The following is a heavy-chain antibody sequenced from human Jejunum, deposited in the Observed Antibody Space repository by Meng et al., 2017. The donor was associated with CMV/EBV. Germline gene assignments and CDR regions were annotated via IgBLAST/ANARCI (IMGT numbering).Heavy chain of an antibody. V-gene: IGHV3-48*04. CDR2: ISSSSSTI. D-gene: IGHD3-3*01. CDR3: ARGVPNYDFWSGYYNWFDP. Sequence: SSYSMNCVRQAPGKGLEWVSYISSSSSTIYYADSVKGRFTISRDNAKNSLYLQMNSLRAEDTAVYYCARGVPNYDFWSGYYNWFDPWGQGTLVTVSS. CDR1: SSYS. J-gene: IGHJ5*02.